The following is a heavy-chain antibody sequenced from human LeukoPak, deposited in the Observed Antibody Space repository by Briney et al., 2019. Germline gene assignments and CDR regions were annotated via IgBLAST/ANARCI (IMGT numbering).Heavy chain of an antibody. CDR2: IKSKTDGGTT. Sequence: GGSLRLSCAASGFTFSSYWMSWVRQAPGKGLEWVGRIKSKTDGGTTDYAAPVKGRFTISRDDSKNTLYLQMNSLKTEDTAVYYCTTDLYPRSSWYALYYYYMDVWGKGTTVTVSS. CDR1: GFTFSSYW. V-gene: IGHV3-15*01. CDR3: TTDLYPRSSWYALYYYYMDV. D-gene: IGHD6-13*01. J-gene: IGHJ6*03.